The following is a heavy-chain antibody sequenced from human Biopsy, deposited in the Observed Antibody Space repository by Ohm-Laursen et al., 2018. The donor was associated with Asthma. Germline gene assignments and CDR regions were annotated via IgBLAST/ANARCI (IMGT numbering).Heavy chain of an antibody. CDR1: GFTFSTYG. Sequence: SLRLSCSASGFTFSTYGMHWVRQAPGKGLEWVALMSYDGSMKDYADSVRGRFTISRDNSKNTLYLRMNSLRVEDTATYYCARGLDYSGRSGFDYWGQGTLVTVSS. J-gene: IGHJ4*02. CDR3: ARGLDYSGRSGFDY. CDR2: MSYDGSMK. D-gene: IGHD3-10*01. V-gene: IGHV3-30*03.